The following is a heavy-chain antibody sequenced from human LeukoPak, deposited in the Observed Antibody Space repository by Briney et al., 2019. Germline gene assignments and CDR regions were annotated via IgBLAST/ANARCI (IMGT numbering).Heavy chain of an antibody. D-gene: IGHD2-15*01. V-gene: IGHV1-24*01. CDR2: FDPEGGET. J-gene: IGHJ6*02. Sequence: ASVKVSCKVSGYTLTELSMHWVRQAPGKGLEWMGGFDPEGGETIYAQKFQGRVTMTEDTSTDTAYMELSSLRSEDTAVYYCATDSGSPAYYGMDVWGQGTTVTVSS. CDR3: ATDSGSPAYYGMDV. CDR1: GYTLTELS.